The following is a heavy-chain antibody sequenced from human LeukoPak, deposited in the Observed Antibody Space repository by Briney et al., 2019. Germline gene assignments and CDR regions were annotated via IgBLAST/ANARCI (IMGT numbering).Heavy chain of an antibody. Sequence: GGSLRLSCAASGFTVSSNYMSWVRQAPGKGLEGVSVIYSGGSTYYADSVKGRFTISRNNSKNTLYLQMNSLRAEDAAVYYCARVDYYYYGMDVWGQGTTVTVSS. CDR1: GFTVSSNY. CDR3: ARVDYYYYGMDV. J-gene: IGHJ6*02. V-gene: IGHV3-66*01. CDR2: IYSGGST.